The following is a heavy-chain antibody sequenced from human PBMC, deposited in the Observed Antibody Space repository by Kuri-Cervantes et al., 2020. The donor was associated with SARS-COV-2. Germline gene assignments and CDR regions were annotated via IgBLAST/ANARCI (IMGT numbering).Heavy chain of an antibody. J-gene: IGHJ6*02. CDR1: GFTFSSYS. CDR2: ISSSSSYI. V-gene: IGHV3-21*01. Sequence: GESLKISCAASGFTFSSYSMNWVRQAPGKGLEWVSSISSSSSYIYYADSVKGRFTISRDNAKNSLYLQMNSLRAEDTAVYYCARDRAPDRYCSSTSCYRGMDVWGQGTTVTVSS. CDR3: ARDRAPDRYCSSTSCYRGMDV. D-gene: IGHD2-2*01.